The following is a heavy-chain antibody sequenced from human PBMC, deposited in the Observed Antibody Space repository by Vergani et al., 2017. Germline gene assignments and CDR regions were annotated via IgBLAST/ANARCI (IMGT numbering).Heavy chain of an antibody. CDR2: IYYSGST. CDR1: NDSVSNTFYY. D-gene: IGHD2-15*01. Sequence: QVQLQESGPGLVKPSETLSLTCTVSNDSVSNTFYYWGWIRQTPGKGLEWIGSIYYSGSTYYNPSLESRVTMSVDTSKIQFSLKLSSVTAADTAVYYCTGHWAVVAATNWFDPWGQGTLVTVSS. J-gene: IGHJ5*02. CDR3: TGHWAVVAATNWFDP. V-gene: IGHV4-39*01.